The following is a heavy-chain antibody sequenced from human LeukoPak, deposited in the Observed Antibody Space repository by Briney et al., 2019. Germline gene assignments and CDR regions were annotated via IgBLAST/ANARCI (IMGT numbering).Heavy chain of an antibody. J-gene: IGHJ4*02. D-gene: IGHD3-22*01. CDR2: ISSSGSTI. CDR3: ARSHDTSDYLIDY. Sequence: PGGSLRLSCAASGFTFSSYEMNWVRQAPGKGLEWVSYISSSGSTIYYADSVKGRFTISRDNAKNSLYLQMNSLRAEDTAVYYCARSHDTSDYLIDYWGQGTLVTVSS. V-gene: IGHV3-48*03. CDR1: GFTFSSYE.